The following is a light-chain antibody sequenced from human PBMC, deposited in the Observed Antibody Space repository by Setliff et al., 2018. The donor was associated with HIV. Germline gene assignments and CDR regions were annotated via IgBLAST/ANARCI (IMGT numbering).Light chain of an antibody. CDR1: QYVKDW. V-gene: IGKV1-39*01. Sequence: DVQMTQSPSSLSASVGDRVIITCRASQYVKDWLNWYQQKPGEAPKLLISSATSLQGGVPSRFSGSGSGTDFTLTISSLQPEDFATYYCQQSYTTPPYTFGQGTKVDIK. CDR3: QQSYTTPPYT. CDR2: SAT. J-gene: IGKJ2*01.